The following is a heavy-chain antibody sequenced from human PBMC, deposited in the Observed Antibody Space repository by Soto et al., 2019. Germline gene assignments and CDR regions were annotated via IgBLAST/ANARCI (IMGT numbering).Heavy chain of an antibody. CDR2: IGTTGGDT. CDR1: GFSFSPYP. J-gene: IGHJ2*01. V-gene: IGHV3-23*01. Sequence: EVQLLESGGSLVLPGGSLRLSCAASGFSFSPYPMSWVRQAPVKGLEWVSTIGTTGGDTYYPDFVKGRFTISRDDSKNTVNLQMSSLRDEDSAIYYCAKSRVASGRGYFDLWGRGTLVTVSS. CDR3: AKSRVASGRGYFDL. D-gene: IGHD6-25*01.